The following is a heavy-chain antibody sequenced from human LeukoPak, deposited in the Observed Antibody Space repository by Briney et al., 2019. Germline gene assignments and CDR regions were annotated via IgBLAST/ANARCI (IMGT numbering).Heavy chain of an antibody. Sequence: PSETLSLTCAVYGGSFSGYYLSWVRQPPGKGLEWIGCMYYSGSTYYNPSLNSRVTISVDTSKNQFSLKLSSVTAADTAVYYCAREMGTTVTDYFDSWGQGTLVTVSS. CDR3: AREMGTTVTDYFDS. V-gene: IGHV4-34*11. CDR2: MYYSGST. D-gene: IGHD4-17*01. J-gene: IGHJ4*02. CDR1: GGSFSGYY.